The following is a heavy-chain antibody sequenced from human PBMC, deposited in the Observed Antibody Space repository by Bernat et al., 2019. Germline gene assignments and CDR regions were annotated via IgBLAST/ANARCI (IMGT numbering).Heavy chain of an antibody. Sequence: VQLVESGGGVVQPGRSLRLSCAASGFTFSTYGMHWVRQAPGKGLEWVALIWNDGSNKYYADSVKGRFTISRDNSKNTLYVQMNSLRAEDTAVYFCARDRIQLRGMDVWGKGTTVTVSS. CDR3: ARDRIQLRGMDV. D-gene: IGHD1-1*01. CDR2: IWNDGSNK. CDR1: GFTFSTYG. J-gene: IGHJ6*03. V-gene: IGHV3-33*01.